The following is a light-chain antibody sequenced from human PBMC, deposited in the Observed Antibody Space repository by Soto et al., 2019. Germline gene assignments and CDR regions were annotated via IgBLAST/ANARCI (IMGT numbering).Light chain of an antibody. CDR1: EDIDTS. CDR2: GAS. J-gene: IGKJ1*01. Sequence: DIQLTQSPSTLSVSLGDRIALTGRASEDIDTSLAWVQQRPGKAPRVLIAGASGLMNGVPSTFSGSGSGTEFALTISSLQSEDFATYYCQQYNSYSRTFGQGTKVDI. V-gene: IGKV1-5*01. CDR3: QQYNSYSRT.